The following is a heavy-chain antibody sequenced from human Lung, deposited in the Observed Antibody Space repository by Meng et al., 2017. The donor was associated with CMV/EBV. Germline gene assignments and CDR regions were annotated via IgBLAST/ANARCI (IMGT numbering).Heavy chain of an antibody. CDR1: GLTFSNHG. V-gene: IGHV3-30*02. CDR3: AKDKGVRYLEWFSV. Sequence: GESXKISCTASGLTFSNHGMHWVRQAPGKGLEWVAFIWSDGSATYYADSVRGRFTISRDNSKNTVYLQMNSLRTEDTAVYSCAKDKGVRYLEWFSVRGQKTMVTVSS. D-gene: IGHD3-3*01. J-gene: IGHJ4*02. CDR2: IWSDGSAT.